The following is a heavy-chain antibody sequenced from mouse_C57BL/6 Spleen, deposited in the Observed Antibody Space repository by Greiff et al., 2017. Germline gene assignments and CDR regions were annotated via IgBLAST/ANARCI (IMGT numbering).Heavy chain of an antibody. V-gene: IGHV1-18*01. CDR3: ARGGLYYSNSHWYFDV. Sequence: EVQLQQSGPELVKPGASVTIPCKASGYTFTDYNMDWVKQSHGKSLEWIGDINPNNGGTIYNQKFKGKATLTVDKSSSTAYMELRSLTSEDTAVYYCARGGLYYSNSHWYFDVWGTGTTVTVSS. D-gene: IGHD2-5*01. CDR2: INPNNGGT. J-gene: IGHJ1*03. CDR1: GYTFTDYN.